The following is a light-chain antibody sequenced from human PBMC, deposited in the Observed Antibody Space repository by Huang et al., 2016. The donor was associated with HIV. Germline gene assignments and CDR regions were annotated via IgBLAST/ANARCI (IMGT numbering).Light chain of an antibody. CDR3: QQSYRTPYT. Sequence: DIQMTQSPSSLSTFVADRVTITCRASQNINTFLHWYQEKPGKAPRLLIYSASSLEDGVPSRFSGSASGTEFTRTISNLQPDDFATYYCQQSYRTPYTFGQGTKLDI. V-gene: IGKV1-39*01. J-gene: IGKJ2*01. CDR1: QNINTF. CDR2: SAS.